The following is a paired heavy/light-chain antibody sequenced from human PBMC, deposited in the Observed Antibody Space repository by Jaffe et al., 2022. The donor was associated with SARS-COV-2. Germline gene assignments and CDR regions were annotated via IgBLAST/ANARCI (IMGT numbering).Light chain of an antibody. V-gene: IGKV3-20*01. CDR1: QSLSASY. Sequence: IVLTQSPGTLSLSPGERATLSCRASQSLSASYLAWYQQKPGQAPRLLIFGASTRATGTPDRFSGSESGTDFTLTISRLEPEDFAVYYCQQYRSSPYTFGQGTKLEIK. J-gene: IGKJ2*01. CDR3: QQYRSSPYT. CDR2: GAS.
Heavy chain of an antibody. Sequence: QLQLQGSGPGLVKPSETLSLTCTVSGGPISSVSYYWGYFRQPPGKTLEWIGNVYHSGNTDYNPSLRSRVTISVDTSKNQFSLKLSSVIAADTSVYYCARGLSAAPVLGACDIWGLGTMVTVSS. V-gene: IGHV4-39*01. CDR2: VYHSGNT. CDR1: GGPISSVSYY. J-gene: IGHJ3*02. CDR3: ARGLSAAPVLGACDI. D-gene: IGHD6-13*01.